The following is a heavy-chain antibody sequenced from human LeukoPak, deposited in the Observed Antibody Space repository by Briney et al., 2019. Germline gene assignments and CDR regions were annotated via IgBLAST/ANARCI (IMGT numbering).Heavy chain of an antibody. CDR2: ISGSGGST. CDR1: GFTFSNYA. Sequence: GGSLRLSRAASGFTFSNYAMSWVRQAPGKGLEWVSDISGSGGSTYYADSVKGRFTISRDNSKNTLYLQMNSLRADDTAVYYCAKGSSFSYYYGMDVWGQGTTVTVSS. V-gene: IGHV3-23*01. CDR3: AKGSSFSYYYGMDV. J-gene: IGHJ6*02. D-gene: IGHD6-6*01.